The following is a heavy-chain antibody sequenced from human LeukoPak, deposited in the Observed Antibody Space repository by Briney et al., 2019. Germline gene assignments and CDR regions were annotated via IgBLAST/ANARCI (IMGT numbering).Heavy chain of an antibody. J-gene: IGHJ4*02. CDR1: GFTFSSYA. V-gene: IGHV3-23*01. CDR3: AKCTVWPLDFDY. D-gene: IGHD2-8*01. CDR2: ISGSGGST. Sequence: GGSLRLSCAASGFTFSSYAMSWVRQTPGKGLEWVSAISGSGGSTYYADSVKGRFTISRDNSKNTLYLQMNSLRAEDTAVYYCAKCTVWPLDFDYWGQGTLVTVSS.